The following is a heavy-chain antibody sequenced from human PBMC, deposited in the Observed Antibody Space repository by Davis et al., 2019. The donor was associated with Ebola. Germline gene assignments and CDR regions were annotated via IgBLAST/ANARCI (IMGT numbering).Heavy chain of an antibody. CDR1: GFTFSSYA. CDR2: ISYDGSNK. CDR3: ARDLRVPAAMFGYYYYYGMDV. D-gene: IGHD2-2*01. Sequence: PGGSLRLSCAASGFTFSSYAMHWVRQAPGKGLEWVAVISYDGSNKYYADSVKGRFTISRDNSKNTLYLQMNSLRAEDTAVYYCARDLRVPAAMFGYYYYYGMDVWGKGTTVTVSS. J-gene: IGHJ6*04. V-gene: IGHV3-30*14.